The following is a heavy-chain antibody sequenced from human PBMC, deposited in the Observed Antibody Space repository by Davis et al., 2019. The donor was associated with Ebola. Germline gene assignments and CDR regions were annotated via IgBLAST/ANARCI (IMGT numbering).Heavy chain of an antibody. J-gene: IGHJ4*02. CDR2: INTSAGST. V-gene: IGHV1-46*01. CDR3: AREEDY. CDR1: GYTFTTYH. Sequence: ASAKVSCKASGYTFTTYHIHWVRQGPGQGLEWIGIINTSAGSTFSAQKFQGRVTMTRDTSTSTVYMELSSLTSEDTAVYFCAREEDYWGQGTLVTVSS.